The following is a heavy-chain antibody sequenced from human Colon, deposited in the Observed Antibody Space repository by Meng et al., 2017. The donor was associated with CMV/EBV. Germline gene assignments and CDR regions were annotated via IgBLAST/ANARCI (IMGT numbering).Heavy chain of an antibody. J-gene: IGHJ6*02. D-gene: IGHD3-10*01. CDR2: ISGDGRST. Sequence: GGSLRLSCAASGFTPKTYAMTWVRQVPGKGLEWVSSISGDGRSTWYADSVKGRFTISRDNSKNTLDLHMNSLRAEDTSVYYCARVMSRAIINYYYYGMDVWGQGTTVTVSS. CDR3: ARVMSRAIINYYYYGMDV. CDR1: GFTPKTYA. V-gene: IGHV3-23*01.